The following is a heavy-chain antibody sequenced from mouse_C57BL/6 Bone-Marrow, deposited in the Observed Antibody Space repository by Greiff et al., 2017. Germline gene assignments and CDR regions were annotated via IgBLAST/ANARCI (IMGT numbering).Heavy chain of an antibody. J-gene: IGHJ4*01. CDR2: ISSGGSYP. V-gene: IGHV5-6*01. CDR1: GFTFSSSG. Sequence: VPVVESGGDLVKPGGSLTLSCAASGFTFSSSGMSWVRQTPDTRLEWVATISSGGSYPYYPDSVKGRFTISRDNAKNTLYLQMSILKSEDTAMYYCARYDYAAMDYWGQGTSVTVSS. CDR3: ARYDYAAMDY.